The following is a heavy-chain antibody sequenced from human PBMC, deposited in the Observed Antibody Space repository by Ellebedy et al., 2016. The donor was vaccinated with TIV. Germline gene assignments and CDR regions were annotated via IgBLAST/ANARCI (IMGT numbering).Heavy chain of an antibody. D-gene: IGHD5-12*01. J-gene: IGHJ4*02. CDR3: ARDPNSPGDSGYGDY. CDR1: GFTFSTYW. Sequence: PGGSLRLSCAASGFTFSTYWMSWVRQAPGQGLEWVANIKHDGSEIYYVDSVKGRFSISRDNAKNSLSLQMNSPRAEDTAMYYCARDPNSPGDSGYGDYWGQGTLVTVSS. V-gene: IGHV3-7*03. CDR2: IKHDGSEI.